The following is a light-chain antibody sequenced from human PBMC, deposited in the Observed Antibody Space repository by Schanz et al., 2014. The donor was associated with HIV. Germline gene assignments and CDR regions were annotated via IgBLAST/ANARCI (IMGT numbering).Light chain of an antibody. CDR2: DVS. CDR3: SSYTSSSTWI. V-gene: IGLV2-14*03. CDR1: SSDVGGYNY. J-gene: IGLJ2*01. Sequence: QSVLTQPASVSGSPGQSITISCTGTSSDVGGYNYVSWYHHHPGKAPKLMIYDVSNRPSGVSNRFSGSKSGNTASLTISGLQAEDEADYYCSSYTSSSTWIFGGGTKLTVL.